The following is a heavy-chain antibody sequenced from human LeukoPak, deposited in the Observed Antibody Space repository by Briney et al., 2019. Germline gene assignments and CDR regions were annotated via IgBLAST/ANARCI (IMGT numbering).Heavy chain of an antibody. J-gene: IGHJ4*02. CDR3: ARVSSGGYFHTYYFDY. V-gene: IGHV4-59*07. CDR2: IRYSGTT. CDR1: GGSISGYY. Sequence: PSDTLSLPCTVSGGSISGYYGSWIRQPPGKGLEWIGYIRYSGTTNYSPSLKSRATISVDTSKNQFSLNLISVTAADTAIYYCARVSSGGYFHTYYFDYWGQGTLVTVSS. D-gene: IGHD3-22*01.